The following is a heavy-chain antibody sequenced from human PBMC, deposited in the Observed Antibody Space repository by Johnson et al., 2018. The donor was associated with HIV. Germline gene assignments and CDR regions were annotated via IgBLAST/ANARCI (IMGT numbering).Heavy chain of an antibody. Sequence: EVHLVESGGGLIQPGGSLRLSCAASGFTFSSYAMHWVRQAPGKGLEWVSAISGSGGSSYYADSVKGRFTISRDNSKNTLYLQMNSLRAEDTAVYYCARPVIAADDAFDIWGQGTMVTVSS. CDR3: ARPVIAADDAFDI. D-gene: IGHD6-13*01. V-gene: IGHV3-23*04. J-gene: IGHJ3*02. CDR1: GFTFSSYA. CDR2: ISGSGGSS.